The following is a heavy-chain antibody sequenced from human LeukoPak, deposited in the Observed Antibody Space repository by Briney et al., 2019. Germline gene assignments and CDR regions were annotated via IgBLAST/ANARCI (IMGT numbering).Heavy chain of an antibody. V-gene: IGHV1-24*01. J-gene: IGHJ3*02. CDR2: FDPEDGET. CDR3: ATGTAMVRGVLDAFDI. Sequence: GASVKVSCKVSGYTLTELSMHWVRQAPGKGPEWMGGFDPEDGETIYAQKFQGRVTMTEDTSTDTAYMELSSLRSEDTAVYYCATGTAMVRGVLDAFDIWGQGTMVTVSS. D-gene: IGHD3-10*01. CDR1: GYTLTELS.